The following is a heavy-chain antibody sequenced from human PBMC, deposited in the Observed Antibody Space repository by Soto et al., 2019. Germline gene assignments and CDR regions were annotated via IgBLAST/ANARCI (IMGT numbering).Heavy chain of an antibody. Sequence: QLQLQESGPGLVKPSETLSLTCTVSGGSISSSSYYWGWIRQPPGKGLEWIGSIYYSGSTYYNPSLKSRVTMSVDTSKHQVSLRVSSVTAADTAVYYCATPRGYWGQGTLVTVSS. V-gene: IGHV4-39*01. CDR1: GGSISSSSYY. CDR2: IYYSGST. CDR3: ATPRGY. J-gene: IGHJ4*02. D-gene: IGHD3-10*01.